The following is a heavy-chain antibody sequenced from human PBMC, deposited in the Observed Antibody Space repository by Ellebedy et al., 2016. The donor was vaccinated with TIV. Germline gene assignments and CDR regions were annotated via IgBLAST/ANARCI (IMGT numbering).Heavy chain of an antibody. CDR3: ARAPPVTTTLSFDS. Sequence: AASVKVSCKASGYTFISHGISWVRQAPGQGLEGMGWISAYDGKTNFAPKFQGRVTMTTDTSTTTGYMELRSLRSDDTAVYYCARAPPVTTTLSFDSWGQGTLVTVSS. V-gene: IGHV1-18*01. D-gene: IGHD4-17*01. CDR1: GYTFISHG. J-gene: IGHJ4*02. CDR2: ISAYDGKT.